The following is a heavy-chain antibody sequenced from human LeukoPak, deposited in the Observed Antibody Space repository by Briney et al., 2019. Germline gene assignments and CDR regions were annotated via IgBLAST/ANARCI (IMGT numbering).Heavy chain of an antibody. CDR1: GISVTGNY. CDR3: AIAQSWDELFDS. Sequence: GGSLRLSCAASGISVTGNYMSWVRQPPGKGLEWVSFISINTDTFYADSVRGRFTISRDSSENTLFLQMNSLRDEDSAVYYCAIAQSWDELFDSWGQGTLVIVSS. J-gene: IGHJ4*02. D-gene: IGHD1-26*01. V-gene: IGHV3-53*01. CDR2: ISINTDT.